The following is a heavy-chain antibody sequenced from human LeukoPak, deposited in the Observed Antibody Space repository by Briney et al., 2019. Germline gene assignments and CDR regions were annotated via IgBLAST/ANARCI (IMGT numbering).Heavy chain of an antibody. CDR1: GYTFTSYY. J-gene: IGHJ4*02. V-gene: IGHV1-46*01. CDR3: TRAPSSGPFDY. CDR2: INPSGGST. Sequence: ASVKVSCKASGYTFTSYYMHWVRQAPGQGLEWMGIINPSGGSTSYAQKFQGRVTMTRDTSISTAYMELSRLRSDDTALYYCTRAPSSGPFDYWGQGTLVTVSS. D-gene: IGHD3-22*01.